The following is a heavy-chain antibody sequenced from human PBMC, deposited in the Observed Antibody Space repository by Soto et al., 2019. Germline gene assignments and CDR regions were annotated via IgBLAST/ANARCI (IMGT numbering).Heavy chain of an antibody. CDR3: ARNGGSASPLGY. J-gene: IGHJ4*02. D-gene: IGHD3-16*01. CDR1: GFTYTIYG. V-gene: IGHV1-18*01. Sequence: ASVKVSCKTSGFTYTIYGITRVRQAPGQGLEWMGWISAGSGSTDYAQKFQGRVTLTTDTSTTTAYMELRSLTSDDTAVYYCARNGGSASPLGYWAQGTLVTVSS. CDR2: ISAGSGST.